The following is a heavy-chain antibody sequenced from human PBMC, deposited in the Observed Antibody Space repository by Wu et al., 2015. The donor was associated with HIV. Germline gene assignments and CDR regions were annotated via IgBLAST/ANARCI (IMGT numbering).Heavy chain of an antibody. CDR1: GYTFTDYY. Sequence: VQLEQSGAQIQKSGASVTVSCKTSGYTFTDYYIHWVRQAPGQGLQWMGYINPDTGDTNYSQNFKGSVTLTRDTSLSTVYLVLTRPRLNDTAIYYCGRDWRFRGVFDDLYMDVW. J-gene: IGHJ6*03. D-gene: IGHD3-9*01. V-gene: IGHV1-2*02. CDR3: GRDWRFRGVFDDLYMDV. CDR2: INPDTGDT.